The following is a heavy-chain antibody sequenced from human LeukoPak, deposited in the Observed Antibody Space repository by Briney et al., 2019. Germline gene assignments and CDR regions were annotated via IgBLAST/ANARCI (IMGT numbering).Heavy chain of an antibody. CDR2: INHSGST. D-gene: IGHD6-13*01. V-gene: IGHV4-34*01. CDR3: ASRAAAGRFDY. CDR1: GGSISSYY. Sequence: PSETLSLTCSVSGGSISSYYWSWIRQPPGKGLEWIGEINHSGSTNYNPSLKSRVTISVDTSKNQFSLKLSSVTAADTAVYYCASRAAAGRFDYWGQGTLVTVSS. J-gene: IGHJ4*02.